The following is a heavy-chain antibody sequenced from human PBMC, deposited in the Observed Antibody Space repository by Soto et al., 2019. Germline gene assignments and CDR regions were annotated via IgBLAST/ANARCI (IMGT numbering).Heavy chain of an antibody. D-gene: IGHD2-21*02. CDR1: GCVFSRSF. V-gene: IGHV1-46*01. CDR3: AREVNTVIMPGDTEDYSGLDV. Sequence: AAVKVSCKACGCVFSRSFVHWVRQAPGQGLEWMAMINPTVGSTSYAHNFQGRIAVTRDTSTATVYLDLSSLRSADTAIHYCAREVNTVIMPGDTEDYSGLDVWGQGTTVTVSS. J-gene: IGHJ6*02. CDR2: INPTVGST.